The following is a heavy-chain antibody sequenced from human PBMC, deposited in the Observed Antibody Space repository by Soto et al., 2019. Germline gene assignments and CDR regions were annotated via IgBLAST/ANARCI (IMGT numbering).Heavy chain of an antibody. CDR1: GFTLSTYD. CDR2: LSYAGDT. D-gene: IGHD3-3*01. J-gene: IGHJ4*02. Sequence: GGSLRLSCAASGFTLSTYDMHWVRQATGKGLEWVAALSYAGDTYYPGSVKGRFTISRDNSKNTLYLQMNSLRAEDTAVYYCAKDLDDFWSGSPSQFDYWGQGTLVTVSS. CDR3: AKDLDDFWSGSPSQFDY. V-gene: IGHV3-13*01.